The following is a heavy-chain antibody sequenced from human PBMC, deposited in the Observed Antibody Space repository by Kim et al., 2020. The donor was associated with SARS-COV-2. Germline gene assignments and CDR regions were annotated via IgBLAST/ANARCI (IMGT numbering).Heavy chain of an antibody. J-gene: IGHJ4*02. D-gene: IGHD1-26*01. V-gene: IGHV3-33*01. CDR3: ARDNVGASSLEY. Sequence: KNYAGSVNSRFTIATDNSKNQLFLQMNSRRAEDTAVYHCARDNVGASSLEYWGQGTLVTVSS. CDR2: K.